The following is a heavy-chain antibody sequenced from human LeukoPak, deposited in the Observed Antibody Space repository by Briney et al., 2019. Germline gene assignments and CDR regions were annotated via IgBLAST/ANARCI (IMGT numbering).Heavy chain of an antibody. CDR3: ARSTLRGISFNWVGT. D-gene: IGHD6-13*01. V-gene: IGHV1-2*02. Sequence: ASVKVSCKASGYTFTGYYMHWVRQAPGQGLEWMGWINPNSGGTNYAQKFQGRVTMTRDTSISTAYMELSRLRSDDTAMYYCARSTLRGISFNWVGTWGQGTLVTVSS. CDR2: INPNSGGT. CDR1: GYTFTGYY. J-gene: IGHJ5*01.